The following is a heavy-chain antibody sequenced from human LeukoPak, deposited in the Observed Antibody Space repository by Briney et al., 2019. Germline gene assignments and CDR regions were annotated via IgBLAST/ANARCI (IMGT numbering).Heavy chain of an antibody. Sequence: GGSLRLSCAASGFTFSIYSMNWVRQAPGKGLEWLSYTTGTRDTIYYADSVKGRFTISRDNAKNSLYLQMSSLRDEDTAVYYCASSKGPLDHWGQGTLVTVSS. J-gene: IGHJ4*02. CDR1: GFTFSIYS. CDR2: TTGTRDTI. CDR3: ASSKGPLDH. V-gene: IGHV3-48*02.